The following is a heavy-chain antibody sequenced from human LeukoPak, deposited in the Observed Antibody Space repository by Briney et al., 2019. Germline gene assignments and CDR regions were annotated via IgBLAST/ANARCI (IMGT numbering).Heavy chain of an antibody. Sequence: PGGSLRLSCAASGFTFSSYNMNWVRQAPGKGLEWVSYISSSSGTIYYADSVKGRFTISRDNSKNTLYLQMNSLRAEDTAMYYCARDRNTGYGIDVWGQGTTVTVSS. CDR3: ARDRNTGYGIDV. D-gene: IGHD2-8*02. CDR2: ISSSSGTI. J-gene: IGHJ6*02. CDR1: GFTFSSYN. V-gene: IGHV3-48*01.